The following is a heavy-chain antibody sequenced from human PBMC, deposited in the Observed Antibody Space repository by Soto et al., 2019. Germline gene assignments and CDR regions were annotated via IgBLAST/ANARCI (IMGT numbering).Heavy chain of an antibody. J-gene: IGHJ4*02. Sequence: SETLSLTCATYVGSFSGYYWRWIRQPPGKGLEWIGEINHSGSTNYNPSLKSRVTISVDTSKNQFSLKLSSVTAADTAVYYCARRLRNYDILTAPLSWGYYFDYWGQGTLVTVSS. CDR3: ARRLRNYDILTAPLSWGYYFDY. V-gene: IGHV4-34*01. CDR2: INHSGST. D-gene: IGHD3-9*01. CDR1: VGSFSGYY.